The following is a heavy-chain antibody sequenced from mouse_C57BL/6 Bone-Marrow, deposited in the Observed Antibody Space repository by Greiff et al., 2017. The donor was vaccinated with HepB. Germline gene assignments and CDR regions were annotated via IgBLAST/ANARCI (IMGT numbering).Heavy chain of an antibody. V-gene: IGHV1-63*01. Sequence: QVQLKQSGAELVRPGTSVKMSCKASGYTFTNYWIGWAKQRPGHGLEWIGDIYPGGGYTNYNEKFKGKATLTADKSSSTAYMQFRSLTSEDSAIYYCARNDYGGSFDYWGQGTTLTVSS. J-gene: IGHJ2*01. CDR2: IYPGGGYT. CDR1: GYTFTNYW. CDR3: ARNDYGGSFDY. D-gene: IGHD2-4*01.